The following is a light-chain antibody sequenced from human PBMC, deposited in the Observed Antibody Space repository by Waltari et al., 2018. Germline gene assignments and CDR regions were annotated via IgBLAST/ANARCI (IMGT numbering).Light chain of an antibody. CDR1: PSISSD. J-gene: IGKJ1*01. Sequence: EIVMTQSPATLSVSPGERATLSCRASPSISSDLAWYQQKPGQAPRLLIYGASTRATGIPDRFSGSGSGTEFTLTISSLQSEDFAVYYCQQYYRWWTFGLGTKVERK. CDR3: QQYYRWWT. CDR2: GAS. V-gene: IGKV3-15*01.